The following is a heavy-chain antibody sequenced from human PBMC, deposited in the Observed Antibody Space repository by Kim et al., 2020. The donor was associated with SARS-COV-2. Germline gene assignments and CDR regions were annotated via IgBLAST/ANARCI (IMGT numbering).Heavy chain of an antibody. CDR2: IKSKTDGGTT. J-gene: IGHJ6*02. Sequence: GGSLRLSCAASGFTFSNAWMSWVRQAPGKGLEWVGRIKSKTDGGTTDYAAPVKGRFTISREDSKNTLYLQMNSLKTEDTAVYYCTTEWLLSYYYYGMDVWGQGTTVTVSS. CDR1: GFTFSNAW. D-gene: IGHD5-12*01. CDR3: TTEWLLSYYYYGMDV. V-gene: IGHV3-15*01.